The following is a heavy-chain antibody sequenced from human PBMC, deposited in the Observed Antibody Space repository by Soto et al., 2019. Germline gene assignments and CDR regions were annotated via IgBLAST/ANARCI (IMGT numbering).Heavy chain of an antibody. CDR3: VRAYTGYEPSYDS. Sequence: QVQLVQSGAEVKKPGSSVKVSCEASGDTFSTYTISWVRQVPGQGLAWMGRIIPVLNKINYAQKFQGRVTFTANNPTYTVYMELSGLRSEAAAVYYFVRAYTGYEPSYDSWGQGTVLTVSS. CDR2: IIPVLNKI. V-gene: IGHV1-69*02. J-gene: IGHJ4*02. D-gene: IGHD5-12*01. CDR1: GDTFSTYT.